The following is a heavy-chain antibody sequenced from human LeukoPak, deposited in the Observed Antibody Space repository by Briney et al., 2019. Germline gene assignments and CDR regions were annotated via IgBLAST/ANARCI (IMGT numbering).Heavy chain of an antibody. V-gene: IGHV3-23*01. CDR2: ISGSGGST. CDR3: PSRDGYNNPGDSGKAFDY. Sequence: PGGSLRLSCAASGFTFSRYAMSWVRQALGKGLEWVSGISGSGGSTYNADSVKGRFTISRDNSKNTLYLQMNTLRAEVTAVFYCPSRDGYNNPGDSGKAFDYWVQGTLVTVSS. D-gene: IGHD5-24*01. CDR1: GFTFSRYA. J-gene: IGHJ4*02.